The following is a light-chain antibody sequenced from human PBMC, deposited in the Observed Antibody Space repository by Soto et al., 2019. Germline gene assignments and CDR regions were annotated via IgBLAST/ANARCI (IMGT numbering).Light chain of an antibody. CDR3: QHRHSYPIT. J-gene: IGKJ5*01. CDR2: SAS. V-gene: IGKV1-9*01. CDR1: QGISNY. Sequence: DIQLTQSPSFLSASVGDGITISCRASQGISNYLAWYQQKPGKAPKLMIHSASTLQRGVPSRFSGRGGGTEFTLTISSLQPEDCATYYFQHRHSYPITFGQGTRLESK.